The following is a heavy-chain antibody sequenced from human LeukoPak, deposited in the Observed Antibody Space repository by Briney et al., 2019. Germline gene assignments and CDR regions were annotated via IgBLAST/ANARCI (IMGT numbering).Heavy chain of an antibody. CDR1: GYTFTNYY. Sequence: GASVKVSCKGSGYTFTNYYIHWVRQAPGQGLEWMGWINPNSGGTNYAQKFQGRVTMTRDTSISTAYMELSRLRSDDTAVYYCARDSGERGSGSYLIAYWGQGTLVTVSS. CDR3: ARDSGERGSGSYLIAY. J-gene: IGHJ4*02. V-gene: IGHV1-2*02. CDR2: INPNSGGT. D-gene: IGHD3-10*01.